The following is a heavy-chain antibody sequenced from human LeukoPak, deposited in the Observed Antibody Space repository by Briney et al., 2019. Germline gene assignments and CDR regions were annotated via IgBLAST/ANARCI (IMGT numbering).Heavy chain of an antibody. J-gene: IGHJ4*02. CDR3: ARDRSSSGYYYDY. Sequence: GGSLRLSCAASGFTFSNHWMSWVRQAPGKGLEGVANIKQDGSQKYYVDSVKGRFTISRDNAKNSLYLQMNSLRAEDTAVYYCARDRSSSGYYYDYWGQGTLVTVSS. V-gene: IGHV3-7*01. D-gene: IGHD3-22*01. CDR2: IKQDGSQK. CDR1: GFTFSNHW.